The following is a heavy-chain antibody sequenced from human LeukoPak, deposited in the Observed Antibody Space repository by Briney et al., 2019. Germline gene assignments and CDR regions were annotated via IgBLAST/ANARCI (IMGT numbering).Heavy chain of an antibody. Sequence: GESLKISCKGSGYTFINYWIGWVRQMPGKGLERMGIIYPGDSNTRYSPSFQGQVTISVDKSINTAYLQWSSLKASDNAMYYCARLAGSGITRPTLRYFDNWGQGALVTVSS. CDR1: GYTFINYW. CDR3: ARLAGSGITRPTLRYFDN. D-gene: IGHD3-10*01. J-gene: IGHJ4*02. V-gene: IGHV5-51*01. CDR2: IYPGDSNT.